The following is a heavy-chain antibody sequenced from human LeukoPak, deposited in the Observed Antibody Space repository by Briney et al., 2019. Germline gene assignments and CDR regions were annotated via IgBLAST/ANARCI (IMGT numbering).Heavy chain of an antibody. CDR3: ARPQDGYNLNFFDY. CDR2: ISTFNGNT. V-gene: IGHV1-18*01. CDR1: GYPFNTYG. Sequence: ASVTASFKTSGYPFNTYGISWVRQAPGQGLEWMGWISTFNGNTNYAQKLQGRVTMTTDTSTDTAYMELRSLRSDDTAVYYCARPQDGYNLNFFDYWGQGTLVTVSS. D-gene: IGHD5-24*01. J-gene: IGHJ4*02.